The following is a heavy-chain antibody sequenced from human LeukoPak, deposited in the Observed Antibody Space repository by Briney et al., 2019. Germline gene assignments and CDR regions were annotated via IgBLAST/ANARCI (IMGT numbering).Heavy chain of an antibody. CDR1: GYTFTGYY. CDR2: INPNSGGT. V-gene: IGHV1-2*02. CDR3: ARDCDRSGYFCY. Sequence: ASVKASCKASGYTFTGYYMHWVRQAPGQGLEWMGWINPNSGGTNYAQKFQGRVTMTRDTSISTAYMELSRLRSDDTAVYYCARDCDRSGYFCYWGQGTLVTVSS. D-gene: IGHD3-22*01. J-gene: IGHJ4*02.